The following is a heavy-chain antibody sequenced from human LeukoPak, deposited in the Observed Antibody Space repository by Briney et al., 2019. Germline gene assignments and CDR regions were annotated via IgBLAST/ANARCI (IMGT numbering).Heavy chain of an antibody. V-gene: IGHV1-2*06. D-gene: IGHD1-1*01. J-gene: IGHJ6*02. CDR3: ASDRAGTACV. CDR2: INPNSGGT. CDR1: GGTFSSYA. Sequence: ASVTVSCKASGGTFSSYAISWVRQAPGQGLEWMGRINPNSGGTNYAQKFQGRVTMTRDTSISTAYMELSRLRSDDTAVYYCASDRAGTACVWGQGTTVTVSS.